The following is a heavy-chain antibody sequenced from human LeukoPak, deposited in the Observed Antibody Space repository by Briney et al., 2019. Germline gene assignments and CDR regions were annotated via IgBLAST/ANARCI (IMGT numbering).Heavy chain of an antibody. J-gene: IGHJ6*04. CDR2: IKQDGSEK. CDR3: AELGITMIGGV. CDR1: GFTFSGRDW. D-gene: IGHD3-10*02. V-gene: IGHV3-7*01. Sequence: QTGGSLRLSCVASGFTFSGRDWMTWVRQAPGKGLEWVANIKQDGSEKNYVDSVKGRFTISRDNAKNSLYLQMNSLRAEDTAVYYCAELGITMIGGVWGKGTTVTISS.